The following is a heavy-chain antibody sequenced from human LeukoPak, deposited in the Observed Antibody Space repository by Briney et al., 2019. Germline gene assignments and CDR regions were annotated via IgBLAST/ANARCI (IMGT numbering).Heavy chain of an antibody. CDR1: GGSFSDYY. Sequence: PSETLSLTCAVYGGSFSDYYWNWIRQPPGKGLEWIGEINHSGSTNYNPSLKSRVTMSVDTFKNQFSLILSSVTAADTAVYYCARVQDFETRGYYLGYWGHGTLVTVSS. V-gene: IGHV4-34*01. D-gene: IGHD3-22*01. J-gene: IGHJ4*01. CDR3: ARVQDFETRGYYLGY. CDR2: INHSGST.